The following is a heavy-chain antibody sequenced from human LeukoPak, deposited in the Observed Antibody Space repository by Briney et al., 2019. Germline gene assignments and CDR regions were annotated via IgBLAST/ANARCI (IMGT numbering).Heavy chain of an antibody. J-gene: IGHJ3*02. D-gene: IGHD3-3*01. CDR2: ISSISSYM. V-gene: IGHV3-21*01. CDR1: GFTFSIYS. CDR3: ARGQPQPNYDFWSGYLYDAFDI. Sequence: GGSLRLSCAASGFTFSIYSMNWVRQAPGKGLEWVSSISSISSYMYYADSVKGRFTISRDNAKNSLYLQMNSLRAEDTAVYYCARGQPQPNYDFWSGYLYDAFDIWGQGTMVTVSS.